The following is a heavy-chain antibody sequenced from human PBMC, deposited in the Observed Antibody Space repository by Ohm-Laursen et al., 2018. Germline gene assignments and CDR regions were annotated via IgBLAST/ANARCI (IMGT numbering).Heavy chain of an antibody. CDR2: ISSDGNNQ. CDR1: GFTFSSYG. CDR3: AKDIRTMAGSDV. V-gene: IGHV3-30*18. Sequence: SLRLSCSASGFTFSSYGMHWVRQAPGKGLEWMTGISSDGNNQYYLDSVKGRFTISRDNSKNTLYLEMSSLRGEDTAVYYCAKDIRTMAGSDVWGQGTTVTVSS. J-gene: IGHJ6*02. D-gene: IGHD4/OR15-4a*01.